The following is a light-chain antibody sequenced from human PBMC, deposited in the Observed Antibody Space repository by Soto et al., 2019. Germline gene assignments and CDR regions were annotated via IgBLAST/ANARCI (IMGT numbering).Light chain of an antibody. CDR1: HNDIGTYDY. Sequence: QSVLTQPTSVSGSPGQSITISCTGNHNDIGTYDYVSWYQQHPGRAPRLLIHGFTTRPSGIPGRFSASKSGLTASLTISGLQPEDEADYYCSSFTSNRIYVFGPGTKVTVL. CDR3: SSFTSNRIYV. J-gene: IGLJ1*01. CDR2: GFT. V-gene: IGLV2-14*03.